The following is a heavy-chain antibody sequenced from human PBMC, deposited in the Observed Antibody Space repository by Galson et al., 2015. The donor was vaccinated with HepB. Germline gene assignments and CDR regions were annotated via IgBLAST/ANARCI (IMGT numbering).Heavy chain of an antibody. D-gene: IGHD2-21*02. CDR2: IYYSGST. Sequence: SETLSLTCTVSGGSISSYYWSWIRQPPGKGLEWIGYIYYSGSTNSNPSLKSRVTISVDTSKNQFSLKLSSVTAADTAVYYCARVYCGSDGSYDYWGQGTLVTVSS. CDR3: ARVYCGSDGSYDY. CDR1: GGSISSYY. V-gene: IGHV4-59*01. J-gene: IGHJ4*02.